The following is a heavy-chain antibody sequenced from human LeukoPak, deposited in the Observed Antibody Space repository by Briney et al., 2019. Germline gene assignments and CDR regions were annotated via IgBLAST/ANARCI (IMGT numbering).Heavy chain of an antibody. J-gene: IGHJ4*02. D-gene: IGHD6-19*01. CDR2: IYYSGST. CDR1: GGSISSGGSY. Sequence: SQTLSLTCTVSGGSISSGGSYWGWIRQHPGKGLEWIGYIYYSGSTNYNPSLKSRVTISVDTSKNQFSLKLSSVTAADTAIYYCARAVSGRFDYWGQGTLVTVSS. V-gene: IGHV4-31*03. CDR3: ARAVSGRFDY.